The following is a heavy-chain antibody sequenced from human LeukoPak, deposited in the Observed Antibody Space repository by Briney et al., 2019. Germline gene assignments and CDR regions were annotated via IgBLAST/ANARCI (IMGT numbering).Heavy chain of an antibody. Sequence: GGSLRLSCAASGFTFSTYGMHWVRQAPGKGLEWVAFIRSDGSNKYYADSVKGRFIISRDNSKNTLYLQMNSLRAEDTAVYYCAKDDFKYYYYYMDVWGKGTTVTVSS. CDR1: GFTFSTYG. D-gene: IGHD2-21*02. V-gene: IGHV3-30*02. J-gene: IGHJ6*03. CDR2: IRSDGSNK. CDR3: AKDDFKYYYYYMDV.